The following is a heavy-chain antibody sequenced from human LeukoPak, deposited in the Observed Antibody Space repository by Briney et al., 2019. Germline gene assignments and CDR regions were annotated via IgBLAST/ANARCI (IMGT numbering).Heavy chain of an antibody. CDR3: AKDSTGMRLTPPYTGLRARFFDS. V-gene: IGHV3-23*01. J-gene: IGHJ4*02. Sequence: GGSLRLSCGASGFTFSSYAMSWVRQAPGKGLEWVSSISTNGGSTYYTDSMKGRFTISRDNSKNTLYLQMNSLRAEDTAIYYCAKDSTGMRLTPPYTGLRARFFDSWGQGTLVTVSS. D-gene: IGHD1-1*01. CDR2: ISTNGGST. CDR1: GFTFSSYA.